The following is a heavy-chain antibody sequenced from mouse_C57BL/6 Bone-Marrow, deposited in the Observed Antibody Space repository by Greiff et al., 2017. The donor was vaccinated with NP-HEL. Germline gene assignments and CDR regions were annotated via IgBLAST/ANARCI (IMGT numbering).Heavy chain of an antibody. Sequence: QVQLQQSGAELVKPGASVKMSCKASGYTFTTYPIEWMKQSHGKCLEWSGNFHPYNDDTKYNEKIKGKATLTVEKSSSTVYLDLSRLTSDDSAVYYCARRSNFDYAMDYWGQGTSVTVSS. CDR3: ARRSNFDYAMDY. J-gene: IGHJ4*01. CDR2: FHPYNDDT. CDR1: GYTFTTYP. V-gene: IGHV1-47*01. D-gene: IGHD1-1*01.